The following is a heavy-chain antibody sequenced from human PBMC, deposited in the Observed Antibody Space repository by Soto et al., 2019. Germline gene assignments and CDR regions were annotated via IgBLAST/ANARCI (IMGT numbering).Heavy chain of an antibody. V-gene: IGHV4-59*12. Sequence: SSETLSLTCTVSGGSISSYYWSWIRQPPGKGLEWIGHIYYSGSTNYNPSLKSRVTISVDTSKNQFSLKLSSVTAADTAVYYCARHDFWSGYYYFDYWGQGTLVTVSS. D-gene: IGHD3-3*01. CDR2: IYYSGST. J-gene: IGHJ4*02. CDR1: GGSISSYY. CDR3: ARHDFWSGYYYFDY.